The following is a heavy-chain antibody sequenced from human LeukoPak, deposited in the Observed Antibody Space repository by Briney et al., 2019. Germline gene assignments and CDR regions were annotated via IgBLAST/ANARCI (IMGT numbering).Heavy chain of an antibody. D-gene: IGHD6-19*01. V-gene: IGHV4-39*07. CDR2: IYYSGST. CDR1: GGSISSSSYY. CDR3: ARDEAVAGIPTFFGY. J-gene: IGHJ4*02. Sequence: SETLSLTCTVSGGSISSSSYYWGWIRQPPGKGLEWIGSIYYSGSTYYNPSLKSRVTISVDTSKNQFSLKLSSVTAADTAVYYCARDEAVAGIPTFFGYWGQGTLVTVSS.